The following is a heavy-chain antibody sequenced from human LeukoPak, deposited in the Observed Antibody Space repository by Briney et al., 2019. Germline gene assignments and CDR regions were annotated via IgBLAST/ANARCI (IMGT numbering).Heavy chain of an antibody. CDR1: GGSISGYY. D-gene: IGHD6-13*01. V-gene: IGHV4-59*08. J-gene: IGHJ4*02. Sequence: SETLSLTCTVSGGSISGYYWSWIRQPPGNGLEWIGYIYYSGSTNYNPSLKSRVTISVDTSKNQFSLRLSSVTAADTAMYYCARHVRYSSSWYFDYWGQGTLVTVSS. CDR3: ARHVRYSSSWYFDY. CDR2: IYYSGST.